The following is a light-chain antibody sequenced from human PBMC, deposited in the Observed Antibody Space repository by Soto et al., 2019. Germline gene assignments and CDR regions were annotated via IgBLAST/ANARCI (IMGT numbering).Light chain of an antibody. V-gene: IGKV3-15*01. J-gene: IGKJ1*01. CDR1: QSISGA. CDR2: GAS. CDR3: QQYNNWPWT. Sequence: EIVMTQSPATLSVSPGGRATLSCRASQSISGALAWYQQKPGQAPRLLIYGASTRATSFPARFSGSGSGTDFTITIISLQSEDFAVYYCQQYNNWPWTFGQGTKVEIK.